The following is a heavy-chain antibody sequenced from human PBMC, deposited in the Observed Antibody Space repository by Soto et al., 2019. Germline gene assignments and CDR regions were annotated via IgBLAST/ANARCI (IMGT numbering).Heavy chain of an antibody. CDR1: GLTFSSYS. CDR2: ISSDNTYI. CDR3: ARALYYDSSGYYYGNYYYYGMDV. V-gene: IGHV3-21*01. Sequence: LRLSCAASGLTFSSYSMNWVRQAPGKGLEWVSSISSDNTYIYYVDSVRGRFTISRDNAKNSLYLQMNSLGAEDTAVYYCARALYYDSSGYYYGNYYYYGMDVWGQGTTVTVSS. J-gene: IGHJ6*02. D-gene: IGHD3-22*01.